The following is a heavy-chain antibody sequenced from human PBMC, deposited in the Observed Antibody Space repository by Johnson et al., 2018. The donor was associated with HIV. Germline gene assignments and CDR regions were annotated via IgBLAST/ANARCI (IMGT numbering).Heavy chain of an antibody. CDR3: ARGVRGVIID. Sequence: VQLVESGGGLVQPGGSLRLSCAASGFTVSSNYMNWVRQAPGKGLEWVSIIYSGGSTYYAYSVKGRFTISRDSSKNTVYLQMNNLRAEDTAVYNCARGVRGVIIDWGQGTMVAVSS. CDR2: IYSGGST. V-gene: IGHV3-66*01. D-gene: IGHD3-10*01. CDR1: GFTVSSNY. J-gene: IGHJ3*01.